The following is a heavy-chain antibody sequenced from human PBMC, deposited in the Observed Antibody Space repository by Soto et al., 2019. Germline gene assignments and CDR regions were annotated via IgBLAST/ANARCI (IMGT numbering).Heavy chain of an antibody. CDR3: AKDEYYECINWFDP. V-gene: IGHV4-4*07. CDR1: GGSIRASY. CDR2: IYSTGST. J-gene: IGHJ5*02. D-gene: IGHD3-22*01. Sequence: SETLSLTCTVSGGSIRASYWSWIRQPAGKGLEWIGRIYSTGSTNYNPSFRSRVTMSVDTSKNQFSLKLSSVTAADTAVYYCAKDEYYECINWFDPCGQGTLVTVSS.